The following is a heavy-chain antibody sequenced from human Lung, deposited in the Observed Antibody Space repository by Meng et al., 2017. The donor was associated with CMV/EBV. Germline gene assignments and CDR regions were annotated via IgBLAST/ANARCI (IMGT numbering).Heavy chain of an antibody. V-gene: IGHV4-34*01. CDR2: INHSGST. D-gene: IGHD3-22*01. Sequence: FSGSYWSWIRQPPGKGLEWIGEINHSGSTNYNPSLKSRVTISVDTSKNQFSLKLSSVTAADTAVYYCARGPRATMIVVVSKAYAFDIWGQGTMVTVSS. CDR1: FSGSY. CDR3: ARGPRATMIVVVSKAYAFDI. J-gene: IGHJ3*02.